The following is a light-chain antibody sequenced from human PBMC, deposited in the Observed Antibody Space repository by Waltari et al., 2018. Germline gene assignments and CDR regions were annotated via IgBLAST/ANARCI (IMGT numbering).Light chain of an antibody. CDR2: GKT. J-gene: IGLJ2*01. Sequence: SSALTQDPGVSVALGPTVRITCQGDSLRDSSANWYQQKPGQAPVIVIYGKTNRPSGIPVRFSGSSSGDTASLTIAGAQAEDEADYYCNSRDDSGHRVLFGGGTRLTVL. V-gene: IGLV3-19*01. CDR3: NSRDDSGHRVL. CDR1: SLRDSS.